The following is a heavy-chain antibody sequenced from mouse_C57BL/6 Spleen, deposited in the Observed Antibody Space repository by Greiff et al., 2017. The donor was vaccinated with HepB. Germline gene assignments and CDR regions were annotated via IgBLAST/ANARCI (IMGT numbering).Heavy chain of an antibody. D-gene: IGHD4-1*01. CDR2: IDPSDSET. V-gene: IGHV1-52*01. CDR1: GYTFTSYW. CDR3: ARSSNWGFAY. Sequence: QVQLKQPGAELVRPGSSVKLSCKASGYTFTSYWMHWVKQRPIQGLEWIGNIDPSDSETHYNQKFKDKATLTVDKSSSTAYMQLSSLTSEDSAVYYCARSSNWGFAYWGQGTLVTVSA. J-gene: IGHJ3*01.